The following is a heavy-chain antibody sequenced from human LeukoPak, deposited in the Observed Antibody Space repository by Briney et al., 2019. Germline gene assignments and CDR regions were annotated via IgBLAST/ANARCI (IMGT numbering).Heavy chain of an antibody. CDR1: GFTVSGNY. CDR3: AKGPLQLWLRYFDY. D-gene: IGHD5-18*01. CDR2: IYSGGST. Sequence: GGSLRLSCAASGFTVSGNYMSWVRQAPGKGLEWVSIIYSGGSTYYADSVKGRFTISRDNSKNTLYLQMNSLRAEDTAVYYCAKGPLQLWLRYFDYWGQGTLVTVSS. V-gene: IGHV3-53*01. J-gene: IGHJ4*02.